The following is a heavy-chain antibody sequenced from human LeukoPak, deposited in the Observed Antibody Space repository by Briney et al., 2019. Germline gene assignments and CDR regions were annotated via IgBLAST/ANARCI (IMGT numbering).Heavy chain of an antibody. Sequence: PGGSLRLSCAASGFTFSNYAMTWVRQAPVKGLEWVSGISGSGDSTYYADSVKGRFTISRDSSKNTLYLQMNSLRAEDTALYYCTRTRGCSSTSCYADYWGQGTLVTVSS. V-gene: IGHV3-23*01. J-gene: IGHJ4*02. D-gene: IGHD2-2*01. CDR3: TRTRGCSSTSCYADY. CDR1: GFTFSNYA. CDR2: ISGSGDST.